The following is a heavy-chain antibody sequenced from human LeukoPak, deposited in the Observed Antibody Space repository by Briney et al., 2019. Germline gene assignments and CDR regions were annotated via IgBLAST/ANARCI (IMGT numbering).Heavy chain of an antibody. CDR2: ITYDGRST. CDR1: GFMFSSFA. CDR3: ARGHSSSWAFIDC. J-gene: IGHJ4*02. Sequence: GGSLRLSCTASGFMFSSFAIHWVRQAPGKGPEWGAVITYDGRSTYYADSVKGRFSISRDNSKNTLFLQMNSLRPEDTAVYYCARGHSSSWAFIDCWGQGTVVTVSS. V-gene: IGHV3-30*04. D-gene: IGHD6-13*01.